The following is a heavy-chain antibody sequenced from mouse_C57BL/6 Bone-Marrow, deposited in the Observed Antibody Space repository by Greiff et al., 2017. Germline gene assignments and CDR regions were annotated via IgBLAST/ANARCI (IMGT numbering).Heavy chain of an antibody. J-gene: IGHJ4*01. V-gene: IGHV1-76*01. CDR3: ARLAILIYDGYYGYAMDY. D-gene: IGHD2-3*01. Sequence: QVQLQQSGAELVRPGASVKLSCKASGYTFTDYYINWVKQRPGQGLEWIARIYPGSGNTYYNEKFKGKATLTAEKSSSTAYRQLSSLTSEDSAVYFCARLAILIYDGYYGYAMDYWGQGTSVTVSS. CDR1: GYTFTDYY. CDR2: IYPGSGNT.